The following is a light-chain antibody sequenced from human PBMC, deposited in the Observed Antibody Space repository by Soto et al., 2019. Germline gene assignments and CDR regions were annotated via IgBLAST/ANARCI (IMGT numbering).Light chain of an antibody. CDR2: DSS. CDR3: QQYDNLPLT. Sequence: DIQMTQSPSSLSASVGDRVTITCQASRDISNSLNWYQQKPGEAPNLLIYDSSNLETGVPSRFSASGSGTDFSFTIGSLQSEDVATYYCQQYDNLPLTFGVGTRVEIK. J-gene: IGKJ4*01. V-gene: IGKV1-33*01. CDR1: RDISNS.